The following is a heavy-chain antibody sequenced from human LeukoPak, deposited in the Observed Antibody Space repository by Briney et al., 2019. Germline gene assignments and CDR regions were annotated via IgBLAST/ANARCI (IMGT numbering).Heavy chain of an antibody. CDR2: ISSSNTCI. J-gene: IGHJ4*02. V-gene: IGHV3-11*06. CDR1: GFTFSDYY. Sequence: GGSLRLSCAASGFTFSDYYMSWIRQAPGKGLEWVSSISSSNTCIYYADSVKGRFTISRDNAKNSLFLQMNDLRAEDTAVYYCAGQGGAYFDYWGQGTLVTVSS. CDR3: AGQGGAYFDY.